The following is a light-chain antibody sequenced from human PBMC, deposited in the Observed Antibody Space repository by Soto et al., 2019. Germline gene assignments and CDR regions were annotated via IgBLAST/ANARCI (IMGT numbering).Light chain of an antibody. Sequence: QSALTQPASVSGSPGQSITISCTGTSSDVGGYNYVSWYQQHPGKAPQLMIYEVSNRPSGVSNRFSGSKSGNTASLTISGLQDEDEADYYCSSYTSSSSNYVFGSGTKLTVL. CDR1: SSDVGGYNY. CDR2: EVS. J-gene: IGLJ1*01. CDR3: SSYTSSSSNYV. V-gene: IGLV2-14*01.